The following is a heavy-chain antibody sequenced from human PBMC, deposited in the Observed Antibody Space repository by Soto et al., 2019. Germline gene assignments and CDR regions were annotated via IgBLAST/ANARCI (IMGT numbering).Heavy chain of an antibody. V-gene: IGHV4-39*01. CDR3: ARHCSGGSCYNY. Sequence: PSETLSLTCTVSGGSISSSRYYWGWIRQPPGKGLEWIGSIYYSGSTYYNPSLKSRVTISVDTSKNQFSLKLSSVTAADTAVYYCARHCSGGSCYNYWGQGTLVTVSS. CDR2: IYYSGST. J-gene: IGHJ4*02. D-gene: IGHD2-15*01. CDR1: GGSISSSRYY.